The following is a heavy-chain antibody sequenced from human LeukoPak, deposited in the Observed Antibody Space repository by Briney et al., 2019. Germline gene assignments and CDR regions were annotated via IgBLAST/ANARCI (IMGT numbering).Heavy chain of an antibody. CDR3: ARGPLGAVVIAILDA. V-gene: IGHV3-30*03. J-gene: IGHJ1*01. D-gene: IGHD2-21*01. CDR2: ISYDGSNQ. Sequence: GGSLRLSCAASGFPFSSHGMHWVRQTPGKGLEWVAVISYDGSNQYYVDSVKGRFTVSRDNSMNMMYLQMNSLRGEDTAVYYCARGPLGAVVIAILDAWGQGTVVTVSS. CDR1: GFPFSSHG.